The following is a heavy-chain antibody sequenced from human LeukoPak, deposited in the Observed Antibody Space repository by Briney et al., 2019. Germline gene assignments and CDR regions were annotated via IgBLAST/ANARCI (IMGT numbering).Heavy chain of an antibody. D-gene: IGHD3-10*01. CDR2: IYSGGST. Sequence: WETLSLTCTVSGVSISSSYSYWGWIRQPPGMGLEWVSVIYSGGSTYYADSVKGRFTISRDNSKNTLYLQMNSLRAEDTAVYYCARGGMVRGVRGQYYFDYWGQGTLVTVSS. V-gene: IGHV3-53*01. J-gene: IGHJ4*02. CDR3: ARGGMVRGVRGQYYFDY. CDR1: GVSISSSYSY.